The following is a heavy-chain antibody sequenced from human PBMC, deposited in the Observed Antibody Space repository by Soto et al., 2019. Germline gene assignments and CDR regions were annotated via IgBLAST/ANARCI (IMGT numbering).Heavy chain of an antibody. Sequence: PGGSLRLSCAASGFTFSGYGMHWVRQAPGKGLEWVAVISYDGSNKYYADSVKGRFTISRDNSKNTLYLQMNSLRAEDTAVYYCAKVYGDYPYYFDYWGQGTLVTVSS. CDR1: GFTFSGYG. D-gene: IGHD4-17*01. J-gene: IGHJ4*02. V-gene: IGHV3-30*18. CDR2: ISYDGSNK. CDR3: AKVYGDYPYYFDY.